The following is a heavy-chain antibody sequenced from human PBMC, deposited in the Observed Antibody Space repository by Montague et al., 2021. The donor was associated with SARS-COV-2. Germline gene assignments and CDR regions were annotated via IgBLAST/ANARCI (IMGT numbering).Heavy chain of an antibody. Sequence: SETLSLTCTVSGGSISSYYWSWIRQPAGKGLEWIGRIYTSGSTXXXPSXXXRVTMSVDTSKNQLSLKLSSVTAADTAVYYCAREAWFGDKTSASEYYGMDVWGQGTTVTVSS. V-gene: IGHV4-4*07. CDR3: AREAWFGDKTSASEYYGMDV. D-gene: IGHD3-10*01. CDR2: IYTSGST. J-gene: IGHJ6*02. CDR1: GGSISSYY.